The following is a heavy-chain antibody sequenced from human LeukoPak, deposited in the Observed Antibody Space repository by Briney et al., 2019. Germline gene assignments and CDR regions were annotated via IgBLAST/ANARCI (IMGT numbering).Heavy chain of an antibody. D-gene: IGHD2-21*01. J-gene: IGHJ4*02. V-gene: IGHV1-18*01. Sequence: ASVKVSCEASGYTFTSYGITWVRQAPGQGLEWMGWISTYNGNTNDAQKFLDRVISTRDISSTTAYLELRSLRPDDTAVYFCVRGAPYCDKSACSSPGHHWGQGTLVTVSS. CDR1: GYTFTSYG. CDR2: ISTYNGNT. CDR3: VRGAPYCDKSACSSPGHH.